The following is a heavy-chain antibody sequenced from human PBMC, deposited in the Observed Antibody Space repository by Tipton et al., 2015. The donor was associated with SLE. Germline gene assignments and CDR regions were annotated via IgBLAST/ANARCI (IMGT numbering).Heavy chain of an antibody. D-gene: IGHD3-9*01. CDR2: IYQSGTRNI. CDR1: GYSISSGYS. J-gene: IGHJ4*02. V-gene: IGHV4-38-2*02. CDR3: ARDLRNEGYFDF. Sequence: TLSLTCDVSGYSISSGYSWGWIRQPPGKGLEWIGSIYQSGTRNIYYNPSLKSRVTISVDTAKNQFSLTLTSVTAADTAVYYCARDLRNEGYFDFWGRGTLVTISS.